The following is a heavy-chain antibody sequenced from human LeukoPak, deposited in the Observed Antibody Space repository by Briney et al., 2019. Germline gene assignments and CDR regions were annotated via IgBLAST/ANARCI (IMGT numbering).Heavy chain of an antibody. Sequence: GASVKVSCKASGYTFTNYAMNWVRQAPGQGREWMGRINTDTGNPTYAQGFTGRSVFSLDTSVSTTYLQISSLKAEDAAVYYCARVGPRDGFDIWGQGTMATVSS. CDR2: INTDTGNP. CDR1: GYTFTNYA. V-gene: IGHV7-4-1*02. J-gene: IGHJ3*02. CDR3: ARVGPRDGFDI.